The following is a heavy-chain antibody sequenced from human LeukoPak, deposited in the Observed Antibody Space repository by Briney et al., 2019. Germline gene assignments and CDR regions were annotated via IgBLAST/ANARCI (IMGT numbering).Heavy chain of an antibody. V-gene: IGHV4-39*01. CDR2: IYYSGST. Sequence: PSETLSLTCTVSGGSISSSSYYWGWIRQPPGKGLEWIGSIYYSGSTYYNPSLKSRVTISVDTSKNQFSLKLSSVTAADTAVYYCARPRGRAGYYFDYWGQGTLVTVSS. CDR3: ARPRGRAGYYFDY. D-gene: IGHD3-10*01. J-gene: IGHJ4*02. CDR1: GGSISSSSYY.